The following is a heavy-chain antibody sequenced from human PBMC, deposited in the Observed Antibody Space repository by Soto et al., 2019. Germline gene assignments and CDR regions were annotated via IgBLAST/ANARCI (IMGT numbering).Heavy chain of an antibody. V-gene: IGHV3-11*01. CDR2: ISTSGHTI. Sequence: QVQLVESGGGLVKPGGSLRLSCVASGFIFSDFHMSWIRQAPGQGLECVSYISTSGHTIYSADSVKGRFTVSRDNTKNSLYLQMNSLRADDTALYYCVLAQNWDAGDVSFDSWGQGTRVTVSS. D-gene: IGHD1-1*01. CDR1: GFIFSDFH. J-gene: IGHJ4*02. CDR3: VLAQNWDAGDVSFDS.